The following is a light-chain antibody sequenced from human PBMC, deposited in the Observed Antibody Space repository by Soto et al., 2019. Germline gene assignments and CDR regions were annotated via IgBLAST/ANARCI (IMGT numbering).Light chain of an antibody. V-gene: IGKV3-15*01. CDR1: QSISTN. CDR2: DAS. J-gene: IGKJ1*01. Sequence: EIVLTQSPGTLSLSPGERATLSCTASQSISTNLVWYQQKPGQAPRLLIYDASTRATGIPARFSGGGSGTEFTLTISSLQSEDFAVYYCQQYNNWPRGTFGQGTRWIS. CDR3: QQYNNWPRGT.